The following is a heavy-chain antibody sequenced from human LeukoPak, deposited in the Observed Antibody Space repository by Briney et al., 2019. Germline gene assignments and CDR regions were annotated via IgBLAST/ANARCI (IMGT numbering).Heavy chain of an antibody. Sequence: GGSLRLSCAASGFTFDDYAMHWVRQAPGRGLEWVSGISWNSGSIGYADSVKGRFTISRDNAKKSLYLQMNGLRPEDTALYYCAKDKAFRYSGYDWDLDYWGQGTLVTVSS. CDR3: AKDKAFRYSGYDWDLDY. V-gene: IGHV3-9*01. CDR1: GFTFDDYA. D-gene: IGHD5-12*01. J-gene: IGHJ4*02. CDR2: ISWNSGSI.